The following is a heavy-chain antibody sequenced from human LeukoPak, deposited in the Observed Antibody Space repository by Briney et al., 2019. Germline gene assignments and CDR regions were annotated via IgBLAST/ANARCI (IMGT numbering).Heavy chain of an antibody. CDR3: ATDSPETAAFDY. CDR2: IVGSSSNI. Sequence: GGSLRLSCAASGFTFSNAWMNWVRQAPGKGLEWVSYIVGSSSNINYADSVKGRFTISRDNAKNSLYLQMDSLRAEDTAVYYCATDSPETAAFDYWGQGTLVTVSS. V-gene: IGHV3-48*04. CDR1: GFTFSNAW. J-gene: IGHJ4*02. D-gene: IGHD1-1*01.